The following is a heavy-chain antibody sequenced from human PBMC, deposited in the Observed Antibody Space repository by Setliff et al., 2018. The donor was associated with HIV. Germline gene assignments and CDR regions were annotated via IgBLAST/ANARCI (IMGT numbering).Heavy chain of an antibody. V-gene: IGHV4-30-4*08. J-gene: IGHJ3*02. D-gene: IGHD3-22*01. Sequence: PSETLSLTCTVSGGSISSGDYYWSWIRQPPGKGLEWIGYIHYSGSTYYNPSLKSRVTISVDTSKNQFSLKLSSVTAADTAVYYCARVNYYDSSGYYEDAFDIWGQGTMVTVS. CDR2: IHYSGST. CDR1: GGSISSGDYY. CDR3: ARVNYYDSSGYYEDAFDI.